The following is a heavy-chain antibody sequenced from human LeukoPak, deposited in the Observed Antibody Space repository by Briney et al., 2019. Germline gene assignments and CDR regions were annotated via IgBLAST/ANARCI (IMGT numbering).Heavy chain of an antibody. CDR2: ISGSGGTI. J-gene: IGHJ4*02. V-gene: IGHV3-11*01. D-gene: IGHD3-22*01. CDR3: AREGYDSTGYYPGH. CDR1: GFTFSDYY. Sequence: PGGSLRLSCAASGFTFSDYYMNWIRQAPGKGLEWISYISGSGGTISYADSVKGRFTISRDNAKSSLYLQMNSLRAEDTAVYYCAREGYDSTGYYPGHWGQGTLVTVSS.